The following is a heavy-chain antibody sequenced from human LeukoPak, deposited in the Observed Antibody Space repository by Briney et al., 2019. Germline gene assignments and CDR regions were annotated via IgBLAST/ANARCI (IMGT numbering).Heavy chain of an antibody. J-gene: IGHJ4*02. Sequence: ASVKVSCKASGGTFSSYAISWVRQAPGQGLEWMGGTIPIFGTANYAQKFQGRVTITADESTSTAYMELSSLRSEDTAVYYCAREGNYYDSSGYAPDYWGQGTLVTVSS. D-gene: IGHD3-22*01. V-gene: IGHV1-69*13. CDR2: TIPIFGTA. CDR3: AREGNYYDSSGYAPDY. CDR1: GGTFSSYA.